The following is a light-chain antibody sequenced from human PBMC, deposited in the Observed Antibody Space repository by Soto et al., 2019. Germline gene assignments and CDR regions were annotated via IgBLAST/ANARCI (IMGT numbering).Light chain of an antibody. CDR3: QQYDKWPRT. CDR1: QSVTYN. CDR2: GGS. V-gene: IGKV3-15*01. J-gene: IGKJ1*01. Sequence: EIVLTQSPGTLSLSPGERATLSCRASQSVTYNYLAWSQHKPGQSPRLLIYGGSARATGIPARFSGGGSGAEYTLTISSLQSEDFAVYYCQQYDKWPRTFGQGTKVDIK.